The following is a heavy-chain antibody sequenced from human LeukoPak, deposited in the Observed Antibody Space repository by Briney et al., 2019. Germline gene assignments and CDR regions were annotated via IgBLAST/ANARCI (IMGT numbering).Heavy chain of an antibody. Sequence: GGSLRLSCAASGFTFSGYSMNWVRQAPGKGLEWVSSISSSSSYIYYADSVKGRFTISRDNAKDSLYLQMNSLRAEDTAVYYCARGYSNYGYAFDIWGQGTMVTVSS. J-gene: IGHJ3*02. D-gene: IGHD4-11*01. CDR3: ARGYSNYGYAFDI. V-gene: IGHV3-21*01. CDR2: ISSSSSYI. CDR1: GFTFSGYS.